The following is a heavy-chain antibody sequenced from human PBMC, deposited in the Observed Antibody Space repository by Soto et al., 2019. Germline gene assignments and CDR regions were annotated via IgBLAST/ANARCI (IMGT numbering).Heavy chain of an antibody. V-gene: IGHV1-69*01. CDR2: IIPIFDTA. Sequence: QVQLVQSGAEVKKPGSSVKVSCKASGGTFSSYAISWVRQAPGQGLEWMGGIIPIFDTANYAQKFQGRVTIPADESRSTAYMELIILSSENTAVYYFARGPGGGYYHNWFDPWGQGTLVTVSS. CDR1: GGTFSSYA. D-gene: IGHD1-26*01. J-gene: IGHJ5*02. CDR3: ARGPGGGYYHNWFDP.